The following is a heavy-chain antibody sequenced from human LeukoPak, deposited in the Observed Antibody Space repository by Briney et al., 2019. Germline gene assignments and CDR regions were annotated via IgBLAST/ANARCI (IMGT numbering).Heavy chain of an antibody. CDR3: ARGKPNMARGVIRYYYGMDV. V-gene: IGHV4-39*07. CDR1: GGSISSSSYY. Sequence: SETLSLTCTVSGGSISSSSYYWGCIRQPPGKGLEWIGSIYHSGNTYYNPSLKSRVTISVDTSKNQFSLKLSSVTAADTAVYYCARGKPNMARGVIRYYYGMDVWGQGTTVTVSS. D-gene: IGHD3-10*01. CDR2: IYHSGNT. J-gene: IGHJ6*02.